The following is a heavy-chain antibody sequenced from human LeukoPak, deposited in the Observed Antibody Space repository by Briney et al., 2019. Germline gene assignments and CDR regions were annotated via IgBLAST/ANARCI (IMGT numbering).Heavy chain of an antibody. V-gene: IGHV4-38-2*02. CDR3: ARSVLGATSRVPFDY. Sequence: SETLSLTCTVSGYSIGSGYYWGWIRQPPGKGLEWIGSIYHSGSTYYNPSLKSRVTISVDTSKNQFSLKLSSVTAADTAVYYCARSVLGATSRVPFDYWGQGTLVTVSS. CDR2: IYHSGST. D-gene: IGHD1-26*01. J-gene: IGHJ4*02. CDR1: GYSIGSGYY.